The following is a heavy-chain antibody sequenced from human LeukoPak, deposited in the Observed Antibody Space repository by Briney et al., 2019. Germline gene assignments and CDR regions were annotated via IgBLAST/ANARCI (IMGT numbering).Heavy chain of an antibody. CDR1: GYSFTSYW. CDR3: ARIPCSSATCHKRFDY. Sequence: KPGESLKISCKGSGYSFTSYWIGWVRQMPGKGLEWMGIIYPGDSDTRYSPSFQGQVTISADKSISTAYLQWSSLKASDTAIYYCARIPCSSATCHKRFDYWGQGTLVTVSS. V-gene: IGHV5-51*03. D-gene: IGHD2-2*01. J-gene: IGHJ4*02. CDR2: IYPGDSDT.